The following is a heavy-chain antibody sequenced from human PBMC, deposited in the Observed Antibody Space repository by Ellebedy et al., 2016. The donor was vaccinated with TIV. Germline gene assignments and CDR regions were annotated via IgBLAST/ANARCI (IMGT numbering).Heavy chain of an antibody. CDR3: ASGATDDILTPIGVHYYGMDV. J-gene: IGHJ6*02. CDR1: GYTFTSYG. CDR2: ISAYNGNT. Sequence: ASVKVSCKASGYTFTSYGISWVRQAPGQGLEWMGWISAYNGNTNYAQKLQGRVTMTTDTSTSTAYMELRSLRSDDTAVYYCASGATDDILTPIGVHYYGMDVWGQGTTVTVSS. V-gene: IGHV1-18*04. D-gene: IGHD3-9*01.